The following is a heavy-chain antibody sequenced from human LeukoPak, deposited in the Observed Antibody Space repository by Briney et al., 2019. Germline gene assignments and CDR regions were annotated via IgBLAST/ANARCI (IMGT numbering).Heavy chain of an antibody. J-gene: IGHJ6*04. CDR1: GYTFTSYY. D-gene: IGHD2-21*02. CDR3: ARDHQVTAIRYYYGMDV. CDR2: INPSGDST. V-gene: IGHV1-46*01. Sequence: ASVKVSCKASGYTFTSYYMHWVRQAPGQGLEWMGIINPSGDSTSYAQKFQGRVTMTRDTSTSTVYMELSSLRSEDTAVYYCARDHQVTAIRYYYGMDVWGKGTTVTVSS.